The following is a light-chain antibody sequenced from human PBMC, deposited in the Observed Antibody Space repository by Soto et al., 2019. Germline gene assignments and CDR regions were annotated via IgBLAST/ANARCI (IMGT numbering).Light chain of an antibody. Sequence: DIVMTQSPDSLAVSLGERATINCKSSLSVLYSSNNKNYLAWYQQKPGQPPKLLVSWASTRESGVPDRFSGSGSGTDFTLTISSLQDDDVAVYYCKQYYSTPSTFGGGTKVEIK. CDR3: KQYYSTPST. J-gene: IGKJ4*01. V-gene: IGKV4-1*01. CDR1: LSVLYSSNNKNY. CDR2: WAS.